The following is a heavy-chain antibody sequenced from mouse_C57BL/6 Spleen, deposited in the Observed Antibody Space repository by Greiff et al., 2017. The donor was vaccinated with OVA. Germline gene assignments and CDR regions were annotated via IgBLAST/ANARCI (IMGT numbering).Heavy chain of an antibody. CDR1: GFSLSTSGMG. CDR3: ARTDYYGSSWYFDV. Sequence: QVTLKESGPGILQSSQTLSLTCSFSGFSLSTSGMGVSWIRQPSGKGLEWLAHIYWDDDKRYNPSLKSRLTISKDTSRNQVFLKITSVDTADTATYDGARTDYYGSSWYFDVWGTGTTVTVSS. D-gene: IGHD1-1*01. CDR2: IYWDDDK. J-gene: IGHJ1*03. V-gene: IGHV8-12*01.